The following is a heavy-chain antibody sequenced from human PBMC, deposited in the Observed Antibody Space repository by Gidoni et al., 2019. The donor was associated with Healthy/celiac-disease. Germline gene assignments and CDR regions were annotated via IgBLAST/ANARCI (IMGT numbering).Heavy chain of an antibody. J-gene: IGHJ4*02. Sequence: EVQLVLSGAVLKKPGESLRISWKGSGYSFTSYWISWVRQIPGKGLEWMGRIDPSDSYTNYSPSFQGHVTISADKSISTAYLQWSSLKASDTAMYYCARHLLGQWYFDYWGQGTLVTVSS. V-gene: IGHV5-10-1*03. CDR1: GYSFTSYW. CDR2: IDPSDSYT. D-gene: IGHD6-19*01. CDR3: ARHLLGQWYFDY.